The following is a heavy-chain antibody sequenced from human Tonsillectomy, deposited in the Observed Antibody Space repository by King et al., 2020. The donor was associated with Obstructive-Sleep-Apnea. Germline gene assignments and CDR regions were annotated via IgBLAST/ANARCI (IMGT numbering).Heavy chain of an antibody. J-gene: IGHJ4*02. CDR1: GGSIINTNW. Sequence: QLQESGPGLVKPSGTLSLTCAVSGGSIINTNWWTWVRQPPGKGLEFIGQIYHSGTTNYNPSLRCRVTISVDKSKNQFSLKLRFVTAADTAVYYCARTTYGDYALDYWGQGTLVTVSS. V-gene: IGHV4-4*02. CDR2: IYHSGTT. D-gene: IGHD4-17*01. CDR3: ARTTYGDYALDY.